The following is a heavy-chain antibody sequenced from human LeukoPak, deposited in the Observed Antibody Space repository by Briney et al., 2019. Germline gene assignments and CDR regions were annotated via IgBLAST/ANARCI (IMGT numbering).Heavy chain of an antibody. Sequence: ASVTVSCKASGYTFTSYYMHWVRQAPGQGLEWMGIINPSGGSTSYAQKFQGRVTMTRDTSTSTVYMELSSLRSEDTAVYYCARPSRDGYNYDAFDIWGQGTMVTVSS. J-gene: IGHJ3*02. CDR2: INPSGGST. CDR1: GYTFTSYY. D-gene: IGHD5-24*01. V-gene: IGHV1-46*01. CDR3: ARPSRDGYNYDAFDI.